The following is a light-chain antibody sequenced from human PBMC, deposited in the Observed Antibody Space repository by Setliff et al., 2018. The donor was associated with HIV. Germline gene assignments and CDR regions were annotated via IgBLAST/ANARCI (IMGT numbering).Light chain of an antibody. V-gene: IGLV2-11*01. CDR1: SSDVVGYDS. CDR3: ASWEDSLTRLYV. CDR2: DVT. Sequence: QSVLTQPRSVSGSPGPSVTIYCTGTSSDVVGYDSVSWFQQHPGKAPKLKIYDVTKRPPGVPDRFCGSKSYTSASLAISGLQSEADANYYYASWEDSLTRLYVFGTGTKVTVL. J-gene: IGLJ1*01.